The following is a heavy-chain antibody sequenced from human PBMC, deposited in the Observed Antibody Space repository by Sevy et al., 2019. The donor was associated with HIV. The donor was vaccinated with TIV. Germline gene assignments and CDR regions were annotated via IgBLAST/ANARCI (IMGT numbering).Heavy chain of an antibody. D-gene: IGHD3-3*01. Sequence: SGTLSLTCSVSGGSISKIGNYWGWVRQPPGERLEWIGDSFHTGKTNYNPSIRSRVTTSLDTSKNQFSLKLSSVTAADTAVYYCAKIYDYWGPGALVTVSS. CDR1: GGSISKIGNY. V-gene: IGHV4-39*01. J-gene: IGHJ4*02. CDR2: SFHTGKT. CDR3: AKIYDY.